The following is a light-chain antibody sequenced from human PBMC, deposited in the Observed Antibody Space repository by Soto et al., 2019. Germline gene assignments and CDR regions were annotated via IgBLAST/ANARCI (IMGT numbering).Light chain of an antibody. Sequence: DIQMTQSPSSLSASVGDRVTITCRASQSISTNLNWYQQKPGKAPKLLMFAASTLQSGVPSRFSGSGSGTDFTLTISSLQPEDIATYYCQQSYGTPLTFGQGTKVEI. CDR2: AAS. CDR1: QSISTN. V-gene: IGKV1-39*01. J-gene: IGKJ1*01. CDR3: QQSYGTPLT.